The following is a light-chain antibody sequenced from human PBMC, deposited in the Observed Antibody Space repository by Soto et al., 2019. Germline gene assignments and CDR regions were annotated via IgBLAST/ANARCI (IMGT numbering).Light chain of an antibody. Sequence: EIVMTQPPATLSLSPGETATLSCRASQSVHSNLAWFQQHPGQAPRLLIYGASSRATGIPVRFSGSGSGTEFTLTISSLQPEDFAVYYCQQYTDWPWGTFGGGTKVGIK. CDR2: GAS. J-gene: IGKJ4*01. CDR1: QSVHSN. V-gene: IGKV3-15*01. CDR3: QQYTDWPWGT.